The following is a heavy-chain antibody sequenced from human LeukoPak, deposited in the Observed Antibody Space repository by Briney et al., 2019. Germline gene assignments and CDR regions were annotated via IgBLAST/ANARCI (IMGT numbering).Heavy chain of an antibody. Sequence: SETLSLTCSVSGGSISGSTSYWGWIRQPPGEGLEWIGNIFHRGTTYHNPSLQRRVTFLVDTSKNLFSMNLTSVTVADTAVYYCARHGDRLRFAMDVWGQGTTVTVSS. CDR1: GGSISGSTSY. CDR2: IFHRGTT. CDR3: ARHGDRLRFAMDV. J-gene: IGHJ6*02. V-gene: IGHV4-39*01. D-gene: IGHD2-21*02.